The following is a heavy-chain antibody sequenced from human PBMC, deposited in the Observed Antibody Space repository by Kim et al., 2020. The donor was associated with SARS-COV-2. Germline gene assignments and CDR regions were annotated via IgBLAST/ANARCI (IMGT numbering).Heavy chain of an antibody. CDR3: ARLRFWSGYTILTDYYYYMDV. J-gene: IGHJ6*03. V-gene: IGHV4-59*08. CDR1: GGSISSYY. D-gene: IGHD3-3*01. CDR2: IYYSGST. Sequence: SKTLSLTCTVSGGSISSYYWSWIRQPPGKGLEWIGYIYYSGSTNYNPSLKSRVTISVDTSKNQFSLKLSSVTAADTAVYYCARLRFWSGYTILTDYYYYMDVWGKGTTVTVSS.